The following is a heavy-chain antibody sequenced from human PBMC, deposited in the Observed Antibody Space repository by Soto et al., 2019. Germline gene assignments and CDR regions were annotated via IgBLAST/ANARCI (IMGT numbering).Heavy chain of an antibody. CDR3: ARCGGTGDGSNLGYNWFDP. D-gene: IGHD1-1*01. Sequence: QEQVVESGGGVVQPGRSLRLSCVASGFTVSGYSIHWFRQAPGKGLEWVSLISYDGTNKDYADSVKGRFTISRDISQNKLYLQMNSLRPDDTAVYYCARCGGTGDGSNLGYNWFDPWGQGTLVIVSS. CDR2: ISYDGTNK. J-gene: IGHJ5*02. CDR1: GFTVSGYS. V-gene: IGHV3-30-3*01.